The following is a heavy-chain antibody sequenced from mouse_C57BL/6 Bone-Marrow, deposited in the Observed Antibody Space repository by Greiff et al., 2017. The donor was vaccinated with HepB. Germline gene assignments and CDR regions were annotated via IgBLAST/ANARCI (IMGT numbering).Heavy chain of an antibody. CDR1: GYTFTSYW. J-gene: IGHJ1*03. Sequence: QVQLQQPGAELVKPGASVKMSCKASGYTFTSYWITWVKQRPGQGLEWIGDIYPGSGSTNYNEKFKSKATLTVDTSSSTAYMQLSSLTSEDSAVYYCARWYYSKSYLYFDVWGTGTTVTVSS. D-gene: IGHD2-5*01. CDR3: ARWYYSKSYLYFDV. CDR2: IYPGSGST. V-gene: IGHV1-55*01.